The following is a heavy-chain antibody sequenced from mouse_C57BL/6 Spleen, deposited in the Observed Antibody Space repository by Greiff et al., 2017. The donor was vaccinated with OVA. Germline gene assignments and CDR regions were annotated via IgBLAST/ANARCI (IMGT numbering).Heavy chain of an antibody. CDR3: ARTGTGAMDY. V-gene: IGHV1-64*01. J-gene: IGHJ4*01. CDR1: GYTFTSYW. CDR2: IHPNSGST. D-gene: IGHD4-1*01. Sequence: QVQLQQPGAELVKPGASVKLSCKASGYTFTSYWMHWVKQRPGQGLEWIGMIHPNSGSTNYNEKFKSKATLAVDKSSSTAYMQLSSLTSEDSAVYYCARTGTGAMDYWGQGTSVTVSS.